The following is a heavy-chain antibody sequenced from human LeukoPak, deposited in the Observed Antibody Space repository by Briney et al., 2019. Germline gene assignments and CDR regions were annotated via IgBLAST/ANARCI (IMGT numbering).Heavy chain of an antibody. Sequence: SETLSVICTVSGGSISSYYWSWIRQPPGKGLEWIGYIYYSGSTNYNPSLKSRVTISVDTSKNQFSLKLSSVTAADTAVYYCARGSRDYDSITSEYYFDYWGQGTLVTVSS. CDR3: ARGSRDYDSITSEYYFDY. J-gene: IGHJ4*02. D-gene: IGHD3-22*01. CDR2: IYYSGST. CDR1: GGSISSYY. V-gene: IGHV4-59*01.